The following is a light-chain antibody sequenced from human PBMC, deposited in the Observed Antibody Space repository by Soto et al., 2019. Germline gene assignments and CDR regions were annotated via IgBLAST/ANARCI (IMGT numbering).Light chain of an antibody. J-gene: IGKJ1*01. V-gene: IGKV1-39*01. CDR2: AAS. CDR3: QQSDTIPWT. CDR1: QSITSY. Sequence: DIQMTQSPSSLSASVGDRVTITCRATQSITSYLNWYQQKPGKAPKLLIYAASSLQSGVPSRFSGGGSGTDFTLTISSLPPEDFATYYCQQSDTIPWTFGQGTKVDIK.